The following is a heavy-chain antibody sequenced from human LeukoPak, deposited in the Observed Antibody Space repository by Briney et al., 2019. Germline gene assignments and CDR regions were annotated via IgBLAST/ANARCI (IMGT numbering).Heavy chain of an antibody. CDR1: GGTFSSYA. J-gene: IGHJ4*02. D-gene: IGHD6-19*01. CDR2: IIPIFGTA. V-gene: IGHV1-69*06. CDR3: AREVSAVAGTGCGY. Sequence: ASVKVSCKASGGTFSSYAISWVRQAPGQGLEWMGGIIPIFGTANYAQKFQGRVTITADKSTSTAYMELSSLRSEDTAVYYCAREVSAVAGTGCGYWGQGTLVTVSS.